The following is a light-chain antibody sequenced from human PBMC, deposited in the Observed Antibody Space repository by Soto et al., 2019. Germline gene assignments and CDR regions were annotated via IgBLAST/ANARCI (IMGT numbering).Light chain of an antibody. CDR1: QSISSW. Sequence: DIQMTQSPSTLSASVGDRVTITCRASQSISSWLAWYQQKPGKAHKLLIYKASSLESGVPSRFSGSGSGTAFTLTISSLQPDDFATYYCQQYNSYSAYTFGQGTKLEIK. V-gene: IGKV1-5*03. CDR3: QQYNSYSAYT. CDR2: KAS. J-gene: IGKJ2*01.